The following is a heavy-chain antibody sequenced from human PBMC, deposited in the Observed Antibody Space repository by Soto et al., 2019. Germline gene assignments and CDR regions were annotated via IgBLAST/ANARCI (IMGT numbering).Heavy chain of an antibody. D-gene: IGHD3-10*01. CDR1: GGSISSYY. J-gene: IGHJ5*02. CDR2: IYDSGST. Sequence: QVQLQESGPGLVKSSETLSLTCTVTGGSISSYYWSWIRRPPGKGLEWIGHIYDSGSTNYNPSLPSLVTISLATSTNQFSLKFSSVTAADTAVYYCARAQPFEFHNLFDPWGQGTLVSVSA. V-gene: IGHV4-59*13. CDR3: ARAQPFEFHNLFDP.